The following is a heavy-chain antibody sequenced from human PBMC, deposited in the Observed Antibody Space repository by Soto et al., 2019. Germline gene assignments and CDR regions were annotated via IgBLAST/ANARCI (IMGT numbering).Heavy chain of an antibody. J-gene: IGHJ4*02. CDR1: GGSISSSSYY. V-gene: IGHV4-39*07. CDR3: VTDLNWQGH. Sequence: SETLSLTCTVSGGSISSSSYYWGWIRQPPGKGLEWIGSIYYSGSTYYNPSLKSRVTISVDRSKNQFSLKLSSVTAADTAVYYCVTDLNWQGHWGQGTLVTVSS. CDR2: IYYSGST.